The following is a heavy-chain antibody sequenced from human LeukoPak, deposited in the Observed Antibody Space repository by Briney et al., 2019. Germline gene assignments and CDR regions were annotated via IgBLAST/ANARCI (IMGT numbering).Heavy chain of an antibody. V-gene: IGHV1-2*02. CDR3: ARDQDIVVVVAASLDY. D-gene: IGHD2-15*01. CDR1: GYTFTGYY. J-gene: IGHJ4*02. Sequence: ASVKVSCKASGYTFTGYYMHWVRQAPGQGLEWMGWINPNSGGTNYAQKFQGRVTMTRDTSISTAYVELSRLRSDDTAVYYCARDQDIVVVVAASLDYWGQGTLVTVSS. CDR2: INPNSGGT.